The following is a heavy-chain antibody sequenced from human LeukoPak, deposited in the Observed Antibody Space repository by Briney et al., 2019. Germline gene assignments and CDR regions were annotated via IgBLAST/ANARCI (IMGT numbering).Heavy chain of an antibody. Sequence: LAVGSLRLSCAASGFTFDDYAMPWVRQAPGKGLEWVSGISWNSGSIGYADSVKGRFTISRDDAKNSLYLHLNSLRAEDTALYYCAKAVAGTIGYFDYWGQGTLVTVSS. CDR1: GFTFDDYA. V-gene: IGHV3-9*01. CDR2: ISWNSGSI. J-gene: IGHJ4*02. D-gene: IGHD6-19*01. CDR3: AKAVAGTIGYFDY.